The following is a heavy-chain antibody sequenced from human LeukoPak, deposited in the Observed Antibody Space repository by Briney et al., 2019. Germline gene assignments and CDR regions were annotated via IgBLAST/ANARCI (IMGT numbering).Heavy chain of an antibody. V-gene: IGHV4-38-2*02. CDR1: GYSISSGYY. Sequence: PSETLSLTCTVSGYSISSGYYWGWIRQPPGEGLEWIGYIYHSESTYYNPSLKSRVTISVDRSKNQFSLKLSSVTAADTAVYYCASGYSSGWYKGYGMDVWGQGTTVTVSS. CDR3: ASGYSSGWYKGYGMDV. D-gene: IGHD6-19*01. CDR2: IYHSEST. J-gene: IGHJ6*02.